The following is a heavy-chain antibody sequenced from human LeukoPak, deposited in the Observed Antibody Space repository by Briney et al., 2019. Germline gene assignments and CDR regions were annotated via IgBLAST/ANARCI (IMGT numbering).Heavy chain of an antibody. D-gene: IGHD1-26*01. CDR2: IYTSGST. Sequence: SETLSLTCTVSGGSISSYYWSWIRQPAGKGLEWIGRIYTSGSTNYNPSLKSRVTMSVDTSKNRFSLKLSSVTAADTAVYYCAREVRGSYYSNYYYYYMDVWGKGTTVTVSS. J-gene: IGHJ6*03. CDR1: GGSISSYY. CDR3: AREVRGSYYSNYYYYYMDV. V-gene: IGHV4-4*07.